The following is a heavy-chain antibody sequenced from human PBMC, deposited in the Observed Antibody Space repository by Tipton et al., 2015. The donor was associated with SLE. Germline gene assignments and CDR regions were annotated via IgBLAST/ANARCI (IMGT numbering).Heavy chain of an antibody. Sequence: TLSLTCTVSGGSINSYYWSWIRQPPGQGLEWIGFIYYSGNTKYNSSLKSRVTISVDTSKNQSSLNLRSVTAADTAVYYCARVSLDDFWSGYSPNYYYYYMDVWGKGTAVTVSS. V-gene: IGHV4-59*01. J-gene: IGHJ6*03. CDR1: GGSINSYY. CDR3: ARVSLDDFWSGYSPNYYYYYMDV. D-gene: IGHD3-3*01. CDR2: IYYSGNT.